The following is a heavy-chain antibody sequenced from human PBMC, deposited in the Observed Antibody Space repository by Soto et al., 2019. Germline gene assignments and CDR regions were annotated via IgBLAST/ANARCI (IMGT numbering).Heavy chain of an antibody. V-gene: IGHV4-4*02. J-gene: IGHJ4*02. CDR3: ARHVGNSPPGS. CDR1: GDSISSSKW. CDR2: IYYSGSA. D-gene: IGHD1-26*01. Sequence: PSETLSLTCAVSGDSISSSKWWSWVRQPPGKGLEWIGEIYYSGSAYYNPSLKSRVTISVDTSKNQFSLKLTSVTAADTAVYHCARHVGNSPPGSWGQGTLVTVSS.